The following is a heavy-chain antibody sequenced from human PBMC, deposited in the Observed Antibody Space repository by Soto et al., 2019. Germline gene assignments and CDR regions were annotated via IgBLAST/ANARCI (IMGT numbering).Heavy chain of an antibody. D-gene: IGHD3-10*01. CDR1: GGTFSYYT. Sequence: QVQLVQSGAEVKKPGSSVKVSCTASGGTFSYYTISWVRQAPGQGLEWMGRVIPMVGMSSYAQKFQGRVTITADKYTSTVYMVLSSLRSEDTAVYYCATNYGSGSTHFDYWGQGTLVTVSS. V-gene: IGHV1-69*02. CDR3: ATNYGSGSTHFDY. J-gene: IGHJ4*02. CDR2: VIPMVGMS.